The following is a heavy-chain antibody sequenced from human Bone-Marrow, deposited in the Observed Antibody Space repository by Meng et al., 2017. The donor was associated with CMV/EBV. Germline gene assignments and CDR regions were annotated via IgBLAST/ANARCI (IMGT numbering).Heavy chain of an antibody. CDR3: ARHSSSYLYYLDY. V-gene: IGHV1-2*02. CDR1: GYTFTGYY. Sequence: ASVKVSCKASGYTFTGYYMHWVRQAPGQGLEWMGWINPNSGGTNYAQKFQGRVTMTRDTSISTAYMELSRLRSDDTAVYYCARHSSSYLYYLDYWGQGTLVTVSS. CDR2: INPNSGGT. J-gene: IGHJ4*02. D-gene: IGHD6-6*01.